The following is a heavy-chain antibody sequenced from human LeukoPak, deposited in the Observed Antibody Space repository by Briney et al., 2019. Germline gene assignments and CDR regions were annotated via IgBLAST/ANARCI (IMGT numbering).Heavy chain of an antibody. J-gene: IGHJ3*02. D-gene: IGHD2-2*01. CDR1: GFTFSSYS. CDR3: VRYCSSTSCRRQDAFDI. Sequence: GGSLRLSCAASGFTFSSYSMNWVRQAPGKGLEWVSYISSSSSTIYYADSVKGRFTISRDNAKNSLYLQMDSLRAEDTAVYYCVRYCSSTSCRRQDAFDIWGQGTMVTVSS. V-gene: IGHV3-48*01. CDR2: ISSSSSTI.